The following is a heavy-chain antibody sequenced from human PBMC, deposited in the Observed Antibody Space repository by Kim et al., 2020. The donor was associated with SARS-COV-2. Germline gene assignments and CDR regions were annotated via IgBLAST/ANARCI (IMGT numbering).Heavy chain of an antibody. CDR2: INHSGST. D-gene: IGHD3-3*01. Sequence: SETLSLTCAVYGGSFSGYYWSWIRQPPGKGLEWIGEINHSGSTNYNPSLKSRVTISVDTSKNQFSLKLSSVTAADTAVYYCAGGGRGVITIFGGVTQRCFDYWGQGTLDRVSS. J-gene: IGHJ4*02. CDR1: GGSFSGYY. V-gene: IGHV4-34*01. CDR3: AGGGRGVITIFGGVTQRCFDY.